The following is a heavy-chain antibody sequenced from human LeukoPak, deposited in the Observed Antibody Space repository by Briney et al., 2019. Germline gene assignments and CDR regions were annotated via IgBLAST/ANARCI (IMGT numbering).Heavy chain of an antibody. D-gene: IGHD5-24*01. CDR1: GFTFSNYA. CDR2: IGSSGGST. CDR3: AKEGRSLQTY. Sequence: GGSLRLSCAASGFTFSNYAMNWVRQAPGKGLEWVSTIGSSGGSTYYADSVKGRFTISRDNSKNTLYLQMNSLRVEDTAVYYCAKEGRSLQTYWGQGTLVTVSS. V-gene: IGHV3-23*01. J-gene: IGHJ4*02.